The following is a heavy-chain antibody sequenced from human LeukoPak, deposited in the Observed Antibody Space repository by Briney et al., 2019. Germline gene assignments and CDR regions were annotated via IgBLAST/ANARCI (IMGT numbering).Heavy chain of an antibody. CDR3: ARESPNLEWLLSWFDP. V-gene: IGHV4-4*07. CDR1: GGSISSYY. Sequence: ASETLSLTCTVSGGSISSYYWSWIRQPAGKGLEWIGRIYTSGSTNYNPSLKSRVTMSVDTSKNQFSLKLSSVTAADTAVYYCARESPNLEWLLSWFDPWGQGTLVTVSS. CDR2: IYTSGST. J-gene: IGHJ5*02. D-gene: IGHD3-3*01.